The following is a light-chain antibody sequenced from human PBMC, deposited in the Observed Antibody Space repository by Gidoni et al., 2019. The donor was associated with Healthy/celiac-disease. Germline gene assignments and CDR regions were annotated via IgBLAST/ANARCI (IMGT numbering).Light chain of an antibody. CDR2: YDS. CDR1: NIGSKS. V-gene: IGLV3-21*04. Sequence: SYVLTHPPSVSLAPGKTARITCGGNNIGSKSVHWYQQKPGQAPVLVIYYDSDRPSGIPERFSGSNSGNTATLTISRVEAGDEADYYCQVWDSSSDHVVFGGGTKLTVL. CDR3: QVWDSSSDHVV. J-gene: IGLJ2*01.